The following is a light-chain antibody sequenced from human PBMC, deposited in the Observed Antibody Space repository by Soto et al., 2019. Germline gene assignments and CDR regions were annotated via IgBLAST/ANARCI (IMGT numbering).Light chain of an antibody. Sequence: DIQMTQSPSTLSASVGDRVTITCRASQSISTWLAWYQQKAGKAPKLLIYKASSLEGGFTSRFSGSGSGTEFNITISSLQPDDFATYYCQQYNTYPLTFGGGTTVDIK. V-gene: IGKV1-5*03. CDR3: QQYNTYPLT. CDR1: QSISTW. CDR2: KAS. J-gene: IGKJ4*01.